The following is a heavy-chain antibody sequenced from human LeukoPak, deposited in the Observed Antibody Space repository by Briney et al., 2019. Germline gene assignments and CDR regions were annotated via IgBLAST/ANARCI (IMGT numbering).Heavy chain of an antibody. CDR1: GFTFSSYW. V-gene: IGHV3-23*01. CDR3: ARVLLAVAGNPINFGY. Sequence: PGGSLRLSCAASGFTFSSYWMHWVRQAPGKGLEWVSAISGSGGSTYYADSVKGRFTISRDNSKNTLYLQMNSLRAEDTAVYYCARVLLAVAGNPINFGYWGQGTLVTVSS. J-gene: IGHJ4*02. D-gene: IGHD6-19*01. CDR2: ISGSGGST.